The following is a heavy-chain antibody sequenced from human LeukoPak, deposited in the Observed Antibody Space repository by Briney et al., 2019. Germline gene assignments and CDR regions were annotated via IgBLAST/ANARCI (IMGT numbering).Heavy chain of an antibody. D-gene: IGHD2-2*02. J-gene: IGHJ4*02. CDR3: ARYIAARPYYFDY. CDR1: GYSFTSYW. CDR2: TYPGDSDT. V-gene: IGHV5-51*01. Sequence: GESLKISCKGSGYSFTSYWIGWVRQMPGKGLEWMGITYPGDSDTRYSPSFQGQVTISADKSISTAYLQWSSLKASDTAMYYCARYIAARPYYFDYWGQGTLVTVSS.